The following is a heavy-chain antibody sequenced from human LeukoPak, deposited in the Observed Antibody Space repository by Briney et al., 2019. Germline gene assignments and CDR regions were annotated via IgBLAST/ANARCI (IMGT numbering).Heavy chain of an antibody. Sequence: SETLSLTCTVSGGSMNNYYWTWIRQPPGKRLEWIGYIYYSGSTNYNPSLSSRVTMSVDTSKNKFSLKLTSVTAADTAVYYCAREVDYYYGSGSYFKWFDPWGQGTLVTVSS. V-gene: IGHV4-59*01. J-gene: IGHJ5*02. CDR2: IYYSGST. D-gene: IGHD3-10*01. CDR1: GGSMNNYY. CDR3: AREVDYYYGSGSYFKWFDP.